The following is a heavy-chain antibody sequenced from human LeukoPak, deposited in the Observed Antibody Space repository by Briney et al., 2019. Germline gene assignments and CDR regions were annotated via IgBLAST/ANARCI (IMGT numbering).Heavy chain of an antibody. D-gene: IGHD5-18*01. CDR1: GFTFSSYW. Sequence: GGSLRPSCAASGFTFSSYWMSWVRQAPGKGLEWVANIKQDGSEKYYVDSVKGRFTISRDNAKNSLYLQMNSLRAEDTAVYYCARVRYSYGKNFDYWGQGTLVTVSS. CDR2: IKQDGSEK. CDR3: ARVRYSYGKNFDY. V-gene: IGHV3-7*01. J-gene: IGHJ4*02.